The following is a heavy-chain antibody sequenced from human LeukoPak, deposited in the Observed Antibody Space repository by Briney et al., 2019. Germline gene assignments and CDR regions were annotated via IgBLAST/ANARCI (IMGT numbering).Heavy chain of an antibody. CDR1: GYTFTSYY. Sequence: RASVKVSCKASGYTFTSYYIHWVRQAPGQGLEWMGIINPSDGGTTYAQKFQGRVTVTRDMSTSTVYMELSSLRSEDTAVYYCAKDSDSSSFDYWGQGTLVTVSS. D-gene: IGHD6-6*01. V-gene: IGHV1-46*01. J-gene: IGHJ4*02. CDR3: AKDSDSSSFDY. CDR2: INPSDGGT.